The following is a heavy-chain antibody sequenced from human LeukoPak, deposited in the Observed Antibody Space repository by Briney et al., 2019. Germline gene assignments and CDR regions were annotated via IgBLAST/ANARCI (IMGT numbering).Heavy chain of an antibody. CDR3: ARGLGYCSGGSCSHFDY. CDR2: RNPNSGNT. Sequence: ASMKVSCKASGYTFTSYDINWVRQATGQGLEWMGWRNPNSGNTGYAQKFQGRVTMTTNTSISTAYMELSSLRSEDTAVYYCARGLGYCSGGSCSHFDYWGQGTVVTVSS. D-gene: IGHD2-15*01. V-gene: IGHV1-8*01. J-gene: IGHJ4*02. CDR1: GYTFTSYD.